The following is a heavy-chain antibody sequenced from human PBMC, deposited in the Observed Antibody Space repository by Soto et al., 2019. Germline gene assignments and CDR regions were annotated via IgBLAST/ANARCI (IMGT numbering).Heavy chain of an antibody. J-gene: IGHJ4*02. CDR2: IYYSGST. CDR3: AREVGATGDY. Sequence: SETLSLTCTVSGGSISSGGYYWSWIRQHPGKGLEWIGYIYYSGSTYYNPSLKSRVTISVDTSKNQFSLKLSSVTAADTDVYYCAREVGATGDYWGQGTLVTVSS. D-gene: IGHD1-26*01. CDR1: GGSISSGGYY. V-gene: IGHV4-31*03.